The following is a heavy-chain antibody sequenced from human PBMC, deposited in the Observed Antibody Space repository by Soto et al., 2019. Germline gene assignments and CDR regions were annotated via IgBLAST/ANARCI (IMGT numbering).Heavy chain of an antibody. Sequence: SVKVSCKASGGTFSSYAISWVRQAPGQGLEWMGGIIPIFGTANYAQKFQGRVTITADESTSTAYMELSSLRSEDTAVYYCAAVEMATATDYYYGMDVWGQGNTVTVSS. J-gene: IGHJ6*02. CDR2: IIPIFGTA. V-gene: IGHV1-69*13. CDR3: AAVEMATATDYYYGMDV. CDR1: GGTFSSYA. D-gene: IGHD4-4*01.